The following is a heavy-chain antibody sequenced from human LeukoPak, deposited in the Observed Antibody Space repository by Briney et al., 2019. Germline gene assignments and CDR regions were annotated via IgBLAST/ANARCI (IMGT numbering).Heavy chain of an antibody. Sequence: ASVKVSCKASGYTFTNYGISWVRQAPGQGLEWMGWINPNSGGTNYAQKFQGRVTMTRDTSISTAYMELSRLRSDDTAVYYCASEPYSSSSDWFDPWGQGTLVTVSS. V-gene: IGHV1-2*02. J-gene: IGHJ5*02. CDR3: ASEPYSSSSDWFDP. CDR1: GYTFTNYG. D-gene: IGHD6-6*01. CDR2: INPNSGGT.